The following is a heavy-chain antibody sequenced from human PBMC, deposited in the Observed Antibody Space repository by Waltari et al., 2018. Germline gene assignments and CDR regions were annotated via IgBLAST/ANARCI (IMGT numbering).Heavy chain of an antibody. CDR3: ATVSKSWYLYTFDV. Sequence: EVQLVESGGGLTQPGESLSVSCKASGFPVPPTYMSWVRQAPGKGLEWISVIYVAGTPSYADSVKGRITISRDTSKNTLYLQMNSLRVEDTAVYYCATVSKSWYLYTFDVWGQGTVVTVS. J-gene: IGHJ3*01. CDR2: IYVAGTP. D-gene: IGHD6-13*01. V-gene: IGHV3-53*01. CDR1: GFPVPPTY.